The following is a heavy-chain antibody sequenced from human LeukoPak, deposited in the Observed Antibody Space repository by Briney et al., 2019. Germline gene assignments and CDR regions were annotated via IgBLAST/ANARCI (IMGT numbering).Heavy chain of an antibody. CDR1: GGSFSGYY. V-gene: IGHV4-34*01. CDR3: ARATLGSSGRYYYYYMDV. J-gene: IGHJ6*03. Sequence: PSETLSLTCAVYGGSFSGYYWSWIRQPPGKGLEWIGEINHSGSTNYNPSLKSRVTISVEPSKNQFSLKLSSVTAADTAVYYCARATLGSSGRYYYYYMDVWGKGTTVTVSS. CDR2: INHSGST. D-gene: IGHD1-26*01.